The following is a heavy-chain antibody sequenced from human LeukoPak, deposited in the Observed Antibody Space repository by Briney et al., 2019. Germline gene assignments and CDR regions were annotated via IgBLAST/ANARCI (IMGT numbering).Heavy chain of an antibody. D-gene: IGHD3-3*01. CDR2: IYYSGST. J-gene: IGHJ4*02. Sequence: SETLSLTCTVSGGSISSSSYYWGWIRQPPGKGLEWIGSIYYSGSTYYNPSLKSRVTISVDTSKNQFSLKLSSVTAADTAVYYCARHGREDFWSGYYIDYWGQGTLVTVSS. V-gene: IGHV4-39*01. CDR1: GGSISSSSYY. CDR3: ARHGREDFWSGYYIDY.